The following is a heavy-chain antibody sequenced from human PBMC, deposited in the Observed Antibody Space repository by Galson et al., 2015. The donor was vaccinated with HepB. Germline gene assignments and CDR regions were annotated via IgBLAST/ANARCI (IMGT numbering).Heavy chain of an antibody. CDR1: GFTFSSYA. V-gene: IGHV3-23*01. CDR2: ISGSGGST. J-gene: IGHJ3*02. CDR3: AKDPEQQLGLGYYYYDSSGSPGAFDI. Sequence: SLRLSCAASGFTFSSYAMSWVRQAPGKGLEWVSAISGSGGSTYYADSVKGRFTISRDNSKSTLYLQMNSLRAEDTAVYYCAKDPEQQLGLGYYYYDSSGSPGAFDIWGQGTMVTVSS. D-gene: IGHD3-22*01.